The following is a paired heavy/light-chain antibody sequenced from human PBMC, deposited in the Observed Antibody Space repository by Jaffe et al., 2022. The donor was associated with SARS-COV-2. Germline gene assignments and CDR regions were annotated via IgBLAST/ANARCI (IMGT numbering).Light chain of an antibody. J-gene: IGKJ3*01. CDR1: QSLTRSH. CDR3: HHSVSSPFT. V-gene: IGKV3-20*01. Sequence: EIVLTQSPGTLSLSPGERATLSCRASQSLTRSHLAWYQQKPGQAPRLLIYGVSSRATGIPDRFSGSGSGTDFTLTISRLEPEDFAVYYCHHSVSSPFTFGPGTKVDI. CDR2: GVS.
Heavy chain of an antibody. J-gene: IGHJ2*01. D-gene: IGHD6-13*01. Sequence: EVQLVEFGGALVQPGGSQRLSCAASGFTFSSYWMSWVRQAPGKGLEWMANIKGDGSEEFYVDSVKGRFTVSRDNPYNRLYLQMNSLRAEDTAVYYCARISWSGANWYFDLWGRGTLVTVSS. CDR2: IKGDGSEE. CDR3: ARISWSGANWYFDL. CDR1: GFTFSSYW. V-gene: IGHV3-7*01.